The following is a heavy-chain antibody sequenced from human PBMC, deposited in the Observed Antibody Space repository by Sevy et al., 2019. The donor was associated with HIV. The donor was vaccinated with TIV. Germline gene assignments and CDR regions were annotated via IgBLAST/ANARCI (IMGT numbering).Heavy chain of an antibody. Sequence: GGSLRLSCAASGFTFSSYAMHWVRQAPGKGLEWVAVISYDGSNKYYADSVKGRFTISRDNSKNTLYLQMNSLRAEDTAVYYCARDLDSSTLYYFYYWGQGTLVTVSS. J-gene: IGHJ4*02. CDR3: ARDLDSSTLYYFYY. CDR2: ISYDGSNK. CDR1: GFTFSSYA. V-gene: IGHV3-30-3*01. D-gene: IGHD6-13*01.